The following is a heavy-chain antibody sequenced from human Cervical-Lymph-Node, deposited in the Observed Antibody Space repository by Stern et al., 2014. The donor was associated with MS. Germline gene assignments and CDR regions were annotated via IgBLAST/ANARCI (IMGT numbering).Heavy chain of an antibody. CDR1: GFTFSHYS. D-gene: IGHD4-17*01. CDR3: ARARVGDYARSPHLDS. J-gene: IGHJ4*02. V-gene: IGHV3-21*01. CDR2: ISNNSTPP. Sequence: EVQLVESGGGLVKPGESLRLSCDASGFTFSHYSINWVRQAPGKGLEWISSISNNSTPPYSAESVEGRFTISRDSAKDSVSLHMVSLRAEDTAVYYCARARVGDYARSPHLDSWGQGTLVTVSS.